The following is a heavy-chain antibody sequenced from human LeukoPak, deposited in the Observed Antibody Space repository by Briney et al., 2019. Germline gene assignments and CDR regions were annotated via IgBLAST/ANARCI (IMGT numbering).Heavy chain of an antibody. V-gene: IGHV1-3*01. Sequence: ASVKASCKASGYTFTSYAMHWVRQAPGQRLEWMGWINAGNGNTKYSQKFQGRVTITRDTSASTAYMKLSSLRSEDTAVYYCARGSTGTTGYWGQGTLVTVSS. D-gene: IGHD1-1*01. CDR3: ARGSTGTTGY. CDR1: GYTFTSYA. CDR2: INAGNGNT. J-gene: IGHJ4*02.